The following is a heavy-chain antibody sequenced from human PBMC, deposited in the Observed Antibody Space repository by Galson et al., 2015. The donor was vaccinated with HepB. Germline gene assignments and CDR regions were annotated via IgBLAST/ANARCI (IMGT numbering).Heavy chain of an antibody. J-gene: IGHJ6*02. CDR2: IIPILGIA. CDR3: ASLREDYYYGMDV. Sequence: SVKVSCKASGGTFSSYTISWVRQAPGQGLEWMGRIIPILGIANYAQKFQGRVTITADKSTSTAYMELSSLRSEDTAVHYCASLREDYYYGMDVWGQGTTVTVSS. V-gene: IGHV1-69*02. D-gene: IGHD4-17*01. CDR1: GGTFSSYT.